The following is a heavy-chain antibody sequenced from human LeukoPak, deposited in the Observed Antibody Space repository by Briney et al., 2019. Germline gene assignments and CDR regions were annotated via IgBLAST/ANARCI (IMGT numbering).Heavy chain of an antibody. CDR2: ISAYNGNT. CDR3: ARSLGVAVAGTDYYGMDV. D-gene: IGHD6-19*01. CDR1: GYTFTSYG. V-gene: IGHV1-18*01. Sequence: ASVKVSCKASGYTFTSYGISWVRQAPGQGLEWMGWISAYNGNTNYAQKLQGRVTMTTDTSTSTAYMELRSLRSDDTAVYYCARSLGVAVAGTDYYGMDVWGQGTTVTVSS. J-gene: IGHJ6*02.